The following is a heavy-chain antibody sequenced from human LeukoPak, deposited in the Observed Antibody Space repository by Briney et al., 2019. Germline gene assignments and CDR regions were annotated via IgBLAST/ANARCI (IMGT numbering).Heavy chain of an antibody. V-gene: IGHV3-48*03. CDR1: GFTFSGYE. CDR3: ARQIRWYTAFDI. D-gene: IGHD4-23*01. J-gene: IGHJ3*02. CDR2: ISSSGSTI. Sequence: GGSLRLSCAASGFTFSGYEMNWVRQAPGKGLEWVSYISSSGSTIYYADSVKGRFTISRDNAKNSLYLQMNSLRAEDTAVYYCARQIRWYTAFDIWGQGTMVTVSS.